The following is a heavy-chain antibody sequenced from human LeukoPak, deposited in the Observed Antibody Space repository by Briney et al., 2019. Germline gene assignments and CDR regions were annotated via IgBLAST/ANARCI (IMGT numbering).Heavy chain of an antibody. CDR2: TYYRSKWYN. CDR1: GDSVSNNIAA. V-gene: IGHV6-1*01. D-gene: IGHD6-13*01. Sequence: SQNLSLTCVISGDSVSNNIAAWNWIRQSPSRGLEWLGRTYYRSKWYNDYAVSVESRITINPATSKNQFSLQLNSVTPEDTAVYYCARDVTAGAGAVGMAVWGKGTTVTVSS. J-gene: IGHJ6*04. CDR3: ARDVTAGAGAVGMAV.